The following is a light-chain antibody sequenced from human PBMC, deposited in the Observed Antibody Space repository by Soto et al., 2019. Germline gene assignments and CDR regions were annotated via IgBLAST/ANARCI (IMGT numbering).Light chain of an antibody. V-gene: IGLV1-44*01. J-gene: IGLJ3*02. CDR3: ATWDDSLSGWV. CDR1: DSSIGSNA. CDR2: YNN. Sequence: QSVLTQPPSASGTPGQRVTISCSGSDSSIGSNAVNWFQQLPGAAPKLLMYYNNQRPSGVPARFSGSKSGTSASLVISGLQSEDEADYYCATWDDSLSGWVFGGGTKLTV.